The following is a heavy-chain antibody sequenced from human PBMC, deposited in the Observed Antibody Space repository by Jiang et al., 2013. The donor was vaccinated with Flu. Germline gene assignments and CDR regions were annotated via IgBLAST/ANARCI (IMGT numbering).Heavy chain of an antibody. CDR3: ANGVIH. V-gene: IGHV3-23*01. J-gene: IGHJ4*02. D-gene: IGHD2/OR15-2a*01. CDR2: ITGSGGST. CDR1: GFTFSTYA. Sequence: GGSLRLSCAASGFTFSTYAMTWVRQAPGKGLEWVSTITGSGGSTYYTDSVKGRFTISRDNSKNTLFLQMNSLRAEDTAVYFCANGVIHWGQGTLVTVSS.